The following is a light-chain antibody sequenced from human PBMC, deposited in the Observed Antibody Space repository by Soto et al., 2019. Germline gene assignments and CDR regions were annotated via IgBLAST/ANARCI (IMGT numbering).Light chain of an antibody. CDR2: KAS. CDR1: QSISSW. CDR3: QQYNSYPWT. V-gene: IGKV1-5*03. J-gene: IGKJ1*01. Sequence: DIQMPQSPSTLSASVGDRVTITCRASQSISSWLAWYQQKPGKAPKLLIYKASSLESGVPSRFSGSGSGTEFTLTISSLQPDDLATYYCQQYNSYPWTFGQGTKVEIK.